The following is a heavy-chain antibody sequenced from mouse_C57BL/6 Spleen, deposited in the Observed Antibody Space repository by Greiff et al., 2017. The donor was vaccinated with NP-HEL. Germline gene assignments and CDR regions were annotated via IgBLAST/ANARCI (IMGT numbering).Heavy chain of an antibody. V-gene: IGHV1-82*01. CDR2: IYPGDGDT. D-gene: IGHD1-1*01. CDR3: AREYYYGSSYPYFDY. Sequence: VQLQQSGPELVKPGASVKISCKASGYAFSSSWMNWVKQRPGKGLEWIGRIYPGDGDTNYNGKFKGKATLTADKSSRTAYMQLSSLTSEESAVYFCAREYYYGSSYPYFDYWGQGTTLTVSS. J-gene: IGHJ2*01. CDR1: GYAFSSSW.